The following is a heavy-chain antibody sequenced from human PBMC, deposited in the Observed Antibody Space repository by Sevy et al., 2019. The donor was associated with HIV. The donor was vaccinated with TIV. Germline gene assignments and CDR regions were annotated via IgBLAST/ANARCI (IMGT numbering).Heavy chain of an antibody. V-gene: IGHV4-59*01. CDR2: LYYSGVT. CDR3: ARAPTAPNGMDV. D-gene: IGHD1-1*01. Sequence: SGTLSLTCTVSGDSIDSNYWNWIRQPPGKGLEWIGYLYYSGVTNYNPSLKSRVTISVDTSKNQFSLKLRSVTAADTAVYYCARAPTAPNGMDVWGQGTTVTVSS. J-gene: IGHJ6*02. CDR1: GDSIDSNY.